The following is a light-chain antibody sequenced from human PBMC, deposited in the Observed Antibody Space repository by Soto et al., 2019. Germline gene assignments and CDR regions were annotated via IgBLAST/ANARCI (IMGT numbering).Light chain of an antibody. CDR3: CSLAGNNLV. V-gene: IGLV2-11*01. CDR2: DVT. Sequence: QSALTQPPSVSGSPGQSVAISCTGTSSDVGGYDYVSWYQQHPGQAPKHMIYDVTKRPSGVPDRFSGSNSGNTAPLTISGLEDDDEAYYYFCSLAGNNLVFGGGTKLTVL. CDR1: SSDVGGYDY. J-gene: IGLJ3*02.